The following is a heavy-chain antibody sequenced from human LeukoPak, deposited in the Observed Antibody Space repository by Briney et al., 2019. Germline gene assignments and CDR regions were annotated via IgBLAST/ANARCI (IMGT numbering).Heavy chain of an antibody. Sequence: GGSLRLSCAAPGFTFSSYSMNWVRQAPGKGLEWVSSISSSSSYIYYAGSVKGRFTISRDNAKNSLYLQMNSLRAEDTAVYYCAELGITMIGGVWGKGTTVTISS. CDR2: ISSSSSYI. CDR1: GFTFSSYS. CDR3: AELGITMIGGV. V-gene: IGHV3-21*01. D-gene: IGHD3-10*02. J-gene: IGHJ6*04.